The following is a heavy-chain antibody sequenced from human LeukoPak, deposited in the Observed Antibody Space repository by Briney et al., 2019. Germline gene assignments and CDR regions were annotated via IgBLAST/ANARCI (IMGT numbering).Heavy chain of an antibody. J-gene: IGHJ5*02. V-gene: IGHV1-69*06. CDR2: IIPIFGTA. Sequence: ASVKVSCKVSGYTLTELSMHWVRQAPGQGLEWMGGIIPIFGTANYAQRFQGRVTITADKSTSTAYMELSSLRSEDTAVYYCARVNKYDYYDSRGANWFDPWGQGTLVAVSS. CDR3: ARVNKYDYYDSRGANWFDP. CDR1: GYTLTELS. D-gene: IGHD3-22*01.